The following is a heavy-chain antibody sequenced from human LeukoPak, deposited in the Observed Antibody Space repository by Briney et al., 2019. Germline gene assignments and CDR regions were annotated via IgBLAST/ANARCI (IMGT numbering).Heavy chain of an antibody. CDR2: INHSGST. D-gene: IGHD3-10*01. V-gene: IGHV4-34*01. J-gene: IGHJ5*02. CDR1: GGSLSGYY. Sequence: PSETLSLTCAVYGGSLSGYYWSWIRQPPGKGLEWIGEINHSGSTNYNPSLKSRVTISVDTSRNQFSLKLSSVTAADTAVYYCARGRYGSGRNWFDPWGQGTLVTVSS. CDR3: ARGRYGSGRNWFDP.